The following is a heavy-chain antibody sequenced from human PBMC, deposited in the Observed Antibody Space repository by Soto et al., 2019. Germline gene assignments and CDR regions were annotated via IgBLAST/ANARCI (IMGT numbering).Heavy chain of an antibody. V-gene: IGHV1-69*02. CDR1: GGTFSSYT. D-gene: IGHD2-21*02. J-gene: IGHJ4*02. Sequence: QVQLVQSGAEVKKPGSSVKVSCKASGGTFSSYTISWVRQAPGQGLEWMGKIIPILGIANYAQKFQGRVTITADKSTSTAYMELSSLRCEDTAVYYCARVGGYCGGDCYLYYFDYWGQGTLVTVSS. CDR3: ARVGGYCGGDCYLYYFDY. CDR2: IIPILGIA.